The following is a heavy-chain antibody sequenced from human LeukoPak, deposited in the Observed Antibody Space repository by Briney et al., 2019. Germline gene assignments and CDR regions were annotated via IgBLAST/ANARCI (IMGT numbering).Heavy chain of an antibody. CDR3: ASGGTVGATYDY. CDR1: GGTFSSYA. V-gene: IGHV1-69*13. Sequence: ASVKVSCKASGGTFSSYAISWVRQAPGQGLEWMGGIIPIFGTANYAQKFQGRVTITADESTSTAYMELSSLRSEDTAVYYCASGGTVGATYDYWGQGALVTVSS. J-gene: IGHJ4*02. CDR2: IIPIFGTA. D-gene: IGHD1-26*01.